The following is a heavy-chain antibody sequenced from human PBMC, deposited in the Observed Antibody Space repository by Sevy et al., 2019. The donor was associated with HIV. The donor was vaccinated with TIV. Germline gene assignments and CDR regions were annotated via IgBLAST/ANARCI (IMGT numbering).Heavy chain of an antibody. D-gene: IGHD1-26*01. CDR3: AYSGSSSEGYYFDY. CDR2: IRMKANAYAT. V-gene: IGHV3-73*01. CDR1: GFTFSSYA. J-gene: IGHJ4*02. Sequence: GWSLRLSCAASGFTFSSYAMSWVRQASGKGLEWVGRIRMKANAYATSYATSVKGRFTVSRDDSKNTAYLQMNNLKTEDTALYYCAYSGSSSEGYYFDYWGQGTLVTVSS.